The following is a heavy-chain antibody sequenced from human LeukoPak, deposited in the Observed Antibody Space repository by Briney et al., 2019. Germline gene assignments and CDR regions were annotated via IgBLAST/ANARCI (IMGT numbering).Heavy chain of an antibody. Sequence: PGGSLRLSCAASGFTFSDYYMSWIRQAPGKGLEWVSYISSSGSTIYYADSVKGRVTISRDNAKNSLYLQMNSLRAEDTALYYCARVALIAAAGGSWFDPWGQGTLVSVSS. D-gene: IGHD6-13*01. CDR1: GFTFSDYY. CDR2: ISSSGSTI. V-gene: IGHV3-11*01. J-gene: IGHJ5*02. CDR3: ARVALIAAAGGSWFDP.